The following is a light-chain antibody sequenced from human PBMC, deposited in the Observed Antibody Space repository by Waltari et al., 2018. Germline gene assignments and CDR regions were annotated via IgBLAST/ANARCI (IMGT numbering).Light chain of an antibody. V-gene: IGLV4-69*01. J-gene: IGLJ3*02. Sequence: QLVLTQSPSASASLGASVTLTCTLSSGHSSTLIAWPQQQPAKGPRYLMKVNSDGSHTKGDEIPDRFSGSSSGAERYLTISSVQSEDEADYYCQTGGHGTWVFGGGTKLTVL. CDR3: QTGGHGTWV. CDR2: VNSDGSH. CDR1: SGHSSTL.